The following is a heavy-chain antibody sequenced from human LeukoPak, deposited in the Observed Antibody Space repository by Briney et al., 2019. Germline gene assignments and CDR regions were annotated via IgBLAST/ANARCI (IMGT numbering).Heavy chain of an antibody. J-gene: IGHJ5*02. V-gene: IGHV1-2*02. CDR3: ARGSWLNWFDP. CDR1: GYTFTGYY. D-gene: IGHD3-9*01. CDR2: INPNSGGT. Sequence: ASVTVSCKASGYTFTGYYMHWVRQAPGQGLEWMGWINPNSGGTNYAQTFQGRVTMTRDTSISTAYMELSRLRSDDTAVYYCARGSWLNWFDPWGQGTLVTVSS.